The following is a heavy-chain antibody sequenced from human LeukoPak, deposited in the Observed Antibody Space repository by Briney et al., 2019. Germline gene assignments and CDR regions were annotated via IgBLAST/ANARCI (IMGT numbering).Heavy chain of an antibody. CDR2: IYHSGST. CDR3: GRLGDGPNDDF. J-gene: IGHJ4*02. CDR1: GVSISNYY. D-gene: IGHD1-1*01. V-gene: IGHV4-59*08. Sequence: NPSETLSLTCTVSGVSISNYYWSWIRQPPGKGLEWIGYIYHSGSTNYNPSPKSRVTISVDTSKNQFSLKLSSVTAADTAVYYCGRLGDGPNDDFWSQGTLVTVSS.